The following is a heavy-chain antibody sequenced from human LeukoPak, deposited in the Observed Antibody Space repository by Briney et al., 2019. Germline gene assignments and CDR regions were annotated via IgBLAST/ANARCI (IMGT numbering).Heavy chain of an antibody. CDR3: ARRRNYYDSSGYEVDY. CDR1: GGSISSYY. D-gene: IGHD3-22*01. V-gene: IGHV4-4*09. Sequence: PSETLSLTCTVSGGSISSYYWSWIRQPPGNGLEWIGYIYTSGSTNYNPSLKSRVTISVDTSKNQFSLKLSSVTAADTAVYYCARRRNYYDSSGYEVDYWGQGTLVTVSS. CDR2: IYTSGST. J-gene: IGHJ4*02.